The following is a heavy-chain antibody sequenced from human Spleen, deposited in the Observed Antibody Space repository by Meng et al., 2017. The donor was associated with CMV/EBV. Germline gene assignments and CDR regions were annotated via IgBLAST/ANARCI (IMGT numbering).Heavy chain of an antibody. J-gene: IGHJ6*02. CDR1: GFIFSSYE. Sequence: GGSLRLSCTASGFIFSSYEMNWVRQTPGKGLEWISYISSGGTTTYYADSVKGRFTMSRDNAKNSVYLQMNSLRAEDTAVYYCARDDGSGNVYDFYYGMDVWGQGTTVTVSS. V-gene: IGHV3-48*03. D-gene: IGHD3-10*01. CDR3: ARDDGSGNVYDFYYGMDV. CDR2: ISSGGTTT.